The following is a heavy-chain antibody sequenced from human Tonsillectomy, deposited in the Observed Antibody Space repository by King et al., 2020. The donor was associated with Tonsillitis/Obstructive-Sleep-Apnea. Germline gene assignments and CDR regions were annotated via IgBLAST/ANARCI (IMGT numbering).Heavy chain of an antibody. CDR1: GGSISSSNW. CDR3: ARGVHIVATRGANWFDP. J-gene: IGHJ5*02. CDR2: IYHSGST. Sequence: VQLQESGPGLVKPSGTLSLTCAVSGGSISSSNWWSWVRQPPGTGLEWIGEIYHSGSTNYNPSLKSRVTISVDTSKNQFSLKLRSVTAADPAVYYCARGVHIVATRGANWFDPWGQGTLVTVSS. D-gene: IGHD5-12*01. V-gene: IGHV4-4*02.